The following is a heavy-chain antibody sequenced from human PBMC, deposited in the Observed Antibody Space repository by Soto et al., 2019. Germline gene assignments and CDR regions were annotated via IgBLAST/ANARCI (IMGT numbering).Heavy chain of an antibody. J-gene: IGHJ6*02. Sequence: QVQLVQSGADVKTPGASVRVSCKASGYTFTGYYVHWVREAPGQGLEWMGWINPETGGTSYAQKFQGRVTLSREPSINTAYLELSRLRFDDAAVYFCARERYQVISDGMDVWGQGTTVTVSS. CDR1: GYTFTGYY. CDR3: ARERYQVISDGMDV. V-gene: IGHV1-2*02. CDR2: INPETGGT. D-gene: IGHD2-2*01.